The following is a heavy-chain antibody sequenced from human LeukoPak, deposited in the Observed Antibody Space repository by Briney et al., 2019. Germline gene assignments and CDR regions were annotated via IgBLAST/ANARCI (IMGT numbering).Heavy chain of an antibody. CDR1: GGSISSYY. D-gene: IGHD2-21*01. CDR3: ARVFDKDV. CDR2: IYYSGST. V-gene: IGHV4-59*08. J-gene: IGHJ6*03. Sequence: PSETLSLTCTVSGGSISSYYWSWSRQPPGKGVEWIGYIYYSGSTNYNPSLKSRVTVSVDTSKNQFSLKLSSVTAADTAVYYCARVFDKDVWGKGTTVTVSS.